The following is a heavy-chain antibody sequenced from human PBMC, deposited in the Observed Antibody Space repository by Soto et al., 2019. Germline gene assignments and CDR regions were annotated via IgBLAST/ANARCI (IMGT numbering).Heavy chain of an antibody. Sequence: PGGSLRLSCAASGFTFSSYWMSWVRQAPGKGLEWVANIKQDGSEKYYVDSVKGRFTISRDNAKNSLYLQMNSLRAEDTAVYYCARQRYCSSTSCYTKFDYWGQGTLVTVSS. CDR3: ARQRYCSSTSCYTKFDY. CDR1: GFTFSSYW. D-gene: IGHD2-2*02. CDR2: IKQDGSEK. V-gene: IGHV3-7*03. J-gene: IGHJ4*02.